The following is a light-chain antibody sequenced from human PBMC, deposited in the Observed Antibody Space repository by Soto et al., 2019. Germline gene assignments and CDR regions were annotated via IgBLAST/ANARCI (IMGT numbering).Light chain of an antibody. CDR1: QSVSNS. Sequence: EIVLTQSPATLSLSPGEIATLSCRASQSVSNSLAWYQQKPGQAPRLLIYDVSNRATGIPARFSGSGSGTDFTLTISSLEPEDFAVYYCQQRQTFGQGTKVDIK. CDR2: DVS. J-gene: IGKJ1*01. CDR3: QQRQT. V-gene: IGKV3-11*01.